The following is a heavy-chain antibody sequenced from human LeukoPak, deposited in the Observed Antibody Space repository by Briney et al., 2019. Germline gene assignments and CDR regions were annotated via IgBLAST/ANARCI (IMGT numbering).Heavy chain of an antibody. CDR2: IGDDGYTT. J-gene: IGHJ6*03. Sequence: GGSLRLSCAASGFTFSSYWMSWVRQGPGKGLEWVSSIGDDGYTTYYADSVKGRFTVSRDNSRDTLYVQMNSLRDEDTALYFCARVATLHSFYMDVWGKGTTVTISS. CDR1: GFTFSSYW. V-gene: IGHV3-23*01. CDR3: ARVATLHSFYMDV. D-gene: IGHD5-12*01.